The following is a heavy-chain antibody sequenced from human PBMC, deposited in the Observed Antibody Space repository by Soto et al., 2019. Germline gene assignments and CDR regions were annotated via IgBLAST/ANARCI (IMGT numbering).Heavy chain of an antibody. Sequence: EVQLVESGGGMVKPGGSLRLSCAASGFTFNSYSMNWVRQAPGKGLEWVSSISHSSHYIYYADSMKGRFTISRDNAKNSLYLQMNRLRAEGTAVYYCAREEMYSSSWYPDYWGQGTLVTVSS. CDR1: GFTFNSYS. CDR2: ISHSSHYI. V-gene: IGHV3-21*01. D-gene: IGHD6-13*01. CDR3: AREEMYSSSWYPDY. J-gene: IGHJ4*02.